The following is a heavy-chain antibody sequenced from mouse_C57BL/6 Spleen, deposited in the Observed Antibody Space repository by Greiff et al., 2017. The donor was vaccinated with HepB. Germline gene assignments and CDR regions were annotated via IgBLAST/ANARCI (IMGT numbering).Heavy chain of an antibody. J-gene: IGHJ3*01. Sequence: QVQLQQSGAELARPGASVKMSCKASGYTFTSYTMHWVKQRPGQGLEWIGYINPSSGYTKYNQKFKDKATLTADRSSSTAYMQLSSLTSEDSAVYYCAREDYDWFAYWGQGTLVTVSA. CDR3: AREDYDWFAY. D-gene: IGHD2-4*01. CDR1: GYTFTSYT. V-gene: IGHV1-4*01. CDR2: INPSSGYT.